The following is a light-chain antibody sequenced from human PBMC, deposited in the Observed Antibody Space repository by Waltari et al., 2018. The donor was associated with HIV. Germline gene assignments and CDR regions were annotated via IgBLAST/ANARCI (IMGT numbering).Light chain of an antibody. J-gene: IGLJ1*01. CDR1: PGDIGSVTF. Sequence: QSVLTQPASMSGSPGQSLTIPGGGTPGDIGSVTFVSWTHHCSYEAPTLLIHDVRTRPSGVSTRFYGSKSGNTASLTISGLQSEDEGMYYCSSYSRRGDSYVFGTGT. CDR2: DVR. V-gene: IGLV2-14*03. CDR3: SSYSRRGDSYV.